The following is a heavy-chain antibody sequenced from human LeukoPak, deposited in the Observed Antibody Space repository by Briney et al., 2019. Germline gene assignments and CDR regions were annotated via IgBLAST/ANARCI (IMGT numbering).Heavy chain of an antibody. V-gene: IGHV3-21*01. CDR2: ISSSSSYI. CDR3: ARDRGSIAARHFDY. CDR1: GFTFSSYS. Sequence: KTGGSLRLSCAASGFTFSSYSMNWVRQAPGKGLEWVSSISSSSSYIYYADSVKGRFTISRGNAKNSLYLQMNSLRAEDTAVYYCARDRGSIAARHFDYWGQGTLVTVSS. J-gene: IGHJ4*02. D-gene: IGHD6-6*01.